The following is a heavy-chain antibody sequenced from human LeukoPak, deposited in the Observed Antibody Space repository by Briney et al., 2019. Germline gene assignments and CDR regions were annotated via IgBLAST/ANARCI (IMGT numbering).Heavy chain of an antibody. D-gene: IGHD5-18*01. CDR2: IIPISGTA. J-gene: IGHJ5*02. Sequence: SVKVSCKASGGTFSSYAISWGRQAPGQGLEWMGRIIPISGTANYAQKFQGRVTITTDESTSTAYMELSSLRSEDTAVYYCARDLGNSYGYWFDPWGQGTLVTVSS. V-gene: IGHV1-69*05. CDR1: GGTFSSYA. CDR3: ARDLGNSYGYWFDP.